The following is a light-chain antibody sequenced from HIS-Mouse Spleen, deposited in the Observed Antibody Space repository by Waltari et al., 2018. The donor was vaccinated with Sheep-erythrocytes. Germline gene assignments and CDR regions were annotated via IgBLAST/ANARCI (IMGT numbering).Light chain of an antibody. V-gene: IGLV2-14*01. CDR1: RSDVGGYNY. J-gene: IGLJ2*01. Sequence: QSALTQPASVSGSPGQSITISCTGTRSDVGGYNYVSWYQQHPVKAPKLMIYEVSNRPSGVSNRFSGSKSGNTASLTISGLQAEDEADYYCSSYTSSSTVVFGGGTKLTVL. CDR3: SSYTSSSTVV. CDR2: EVS.